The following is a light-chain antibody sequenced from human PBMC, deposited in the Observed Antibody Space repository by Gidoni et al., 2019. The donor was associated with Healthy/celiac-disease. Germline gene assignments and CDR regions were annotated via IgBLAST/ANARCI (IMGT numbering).Light chain of an antibody. Sequence: QSALTQTASVSGSPGQSITISCTGTSSDVGGYNDVSWYQQHPGKAPKLMIYDVSNRPSGVSNRFSGSKSGNTASLTISGLQAEDEADYYCSSYTSSSLYVFGTGTKVTVL. CDR3: SSYTSSSLYV. CDR1: SSDVGGYND. V-gene: IGLV2-14*03. CDR2: DVS. J-gene: IGLJ1*01.